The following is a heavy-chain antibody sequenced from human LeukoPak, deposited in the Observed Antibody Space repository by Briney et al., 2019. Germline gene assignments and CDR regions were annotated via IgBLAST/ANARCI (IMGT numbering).Heavy chain of an antibody. V-gene: IGHV3-30*04. CDR3: ARDIPVGIAAAGALDY. CDR2: ISYDGSNK. D-gene: IGHD6-13*01. CDR1: GFTFSSYA. Sequence: GGSLRLSCAASGFTFSSYAMHWVRQAPGKGLEWVAVISYDGSNKYYADSVKGRFTISRDNSKNTLYLQMNSLRAEDTAVYYCARDIPVGIAAAGALDYWGQGTLVTVSS. J-gene: IGHJ4*02.